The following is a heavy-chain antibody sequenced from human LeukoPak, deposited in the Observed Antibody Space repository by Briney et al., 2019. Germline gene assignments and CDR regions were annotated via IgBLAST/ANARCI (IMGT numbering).Heavy chain of an antibody. D-gene: IGHD2-2*01. Sequence: PGGSLRLSCAASGFTFSGSAMHWVRQASGKGLEWVGRIRSKGNNYATVYGASVKGRFTISRDDSKNTAFLQMNSLKTEDTAVYYCTKLGYCTTTNCSAQGYWGQGTLVTVSS. J-gene: IGHJ4*02. CDR2: IRSKGNNYAT. V-gene: IGHV3-73*01. CDR3: TKLGYCTTTNCSAQGY. CDR1: GFTFSGSA.